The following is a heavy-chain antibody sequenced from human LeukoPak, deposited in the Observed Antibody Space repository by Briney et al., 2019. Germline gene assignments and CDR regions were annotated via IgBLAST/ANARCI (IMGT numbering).Heavy chain of an antibody. CDR3: ARGSSSWPVYYYMDV. CDR1: GGSISSSSYY. D-gene: IGHD6-13*01. V-gene: IGHV4-39*07. J-gene: IGHJ6*03. Sequence: SETLSLTCTVSGGSISSSSYYWGWIRQPPGKGLEWIGSIYYSGSTYYNPSLKSRVTISVDTSKNQFSLKLSSVTAADTAVYYCARGSSSWPVYYYMDVWGKGTTVTVSS. CDR2: IYYSGST.